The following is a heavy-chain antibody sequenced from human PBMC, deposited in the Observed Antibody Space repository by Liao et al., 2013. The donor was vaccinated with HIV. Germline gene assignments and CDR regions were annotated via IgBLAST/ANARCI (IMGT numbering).Heavy chain of an antibody. CDR2: MSTSGST. CDR1: GGSMRSYY. D-gene: IGHD1-26*01. V-gene: IGHV4-4*07. J-gene: IGHJ2*01. CDR3: ARVQWXPAPNWYSDL. Sequence: QVQLQESGPGLVKPSETLSLTCTVSGGSMRSYYWTWIRQPAGMGLEWIGRMSTSGSTNHNPSLKSRVSISVDTSKNQFSLKLSSVTAADTAVYYCARVQWXPAPNWYSDLWGRGTLVIVSS.